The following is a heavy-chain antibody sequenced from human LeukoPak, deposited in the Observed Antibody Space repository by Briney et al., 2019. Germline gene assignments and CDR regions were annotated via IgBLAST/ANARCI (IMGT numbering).Heavy chain of an antibody. D-gene: IGHD3-10*01. Sequence: ASVKVSCKASGYTFTNYGINWVRQAPGQGLEWMGRISAYNGNTNYAQKLQGRVTMTTDTSTSTAYMELRSLRSDDTAVYYCARGRFATRYYYYYYMDVWGKGTTVTVSS. J-gene: IGHJ6*03. V-gene: IGHV1-18*01. CDR2: ISAYNGNT. CDR1: GYTFTNYG. CDR3: ARGRFATRYYYYYYMDV.